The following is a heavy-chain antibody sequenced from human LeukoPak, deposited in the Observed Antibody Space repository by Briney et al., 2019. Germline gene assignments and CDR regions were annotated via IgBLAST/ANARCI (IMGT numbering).Heavy chain of an antibody. CDR3: ARAARESEAYYYYGMDV. Sequence: ASVKVSCKASGYTFTSYGISWVRQAPGQGLEWIGWISAYNGNTNYAQKLRGRVTMTTDTSTSTAYMELRSLRSDDTAVYYCARAARESEAYYYYGMDVWGQGTTVTVSS. CDR1: GYTFTSYG. J-gene: IGHJ6*02. D-gene: IGHD3-10*01. CDR2: ISAYNGNT. V-gene: IGHV1-18*01.